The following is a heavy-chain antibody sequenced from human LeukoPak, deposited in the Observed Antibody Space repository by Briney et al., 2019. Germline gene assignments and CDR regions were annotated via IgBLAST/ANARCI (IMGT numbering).Heavy chain of an antibody. CDR1: GFTFSSYS. D-gene: IGHD3-16*02. Sequence: PGGSLRLSCAASGFTFSSYSMNWVRQAPGKGLEWVSSISGSSSYIYYADSVKGRFTISRDNAKNSLYLQMNSLRAEDTAVYYCASTPPPVYVWGSYRPDAFDIWGQGTMVTVSS. CDR2: ISGSSSYI. V-gene: IGHV3-21*01. CDR3: ASTPPPVYVWGSYRPDAFDI. J-gene: IGHJ3*02.